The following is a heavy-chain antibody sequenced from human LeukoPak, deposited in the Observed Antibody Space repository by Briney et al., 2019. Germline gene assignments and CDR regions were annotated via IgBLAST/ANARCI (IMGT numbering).Heavy chain of an antibody. CDR1: GFSFTSYA. D-gene: IGHD2-15*01. CDR3: ARDYNCSGGSCYSRRSYYYYGMDV. J-gene: IGHJ6*02. Sequence: GGSLRLSCAASGFSFTSYAMSWVRQAPGKGLEWFSTISGSGGSTFYADSVKGRFTISRDNAKNSLYLQMNSLRAEDTAVYYCARDYNCSGGSCYSRRSYYYYGMDVWGQGTTVTVSS. V-gene: IGHV3-23*01. CDR2: ISGSGGST.